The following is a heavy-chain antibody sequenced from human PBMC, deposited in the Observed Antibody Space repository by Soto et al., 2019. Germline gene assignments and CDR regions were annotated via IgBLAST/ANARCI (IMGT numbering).Heavy chain of an antibody. Sequence: GVSLRLSCAASGFPFGENAMSWVRQAPGKGLEWVSGISDSGATTYYADSVRGRFTISRDNSKNTLYLQMKSLRAEDSASYYCAKEDTSSGSLDYWGQGALVTGSA. J-gene: IGHJ4*02. CDR1: GFPFGENA. CDR3: AKEDTSSGSLDY. CDR2: ISDSGATT. D-gene: IGHD6-19*01. V-gene: IGHV3-23*01.